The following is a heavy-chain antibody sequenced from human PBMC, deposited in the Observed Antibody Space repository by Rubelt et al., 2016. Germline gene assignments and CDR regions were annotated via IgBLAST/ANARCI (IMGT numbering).Heavy chain of an antibody. V-gene: IGHV1-46*01. J-gene: IGHJ6*02. CDR1: GYTFTSYY. CDR3: ARDRPTYGDYGGYYYGMDV. CDR2: INPSGGST. D-gene: IGHD4-17*01. Sequence: QVQLVQSGAEVKKPGASVKVSCKASGYTFTSYYMHWVRQAPGQGLEWMGIINPSGGSTSYAQKFQGRVTMTRETSTGKGYMELSSLGSEETAGDYWARDRPTYGDYGGYYYGMDVWGQGTTVTVSS.